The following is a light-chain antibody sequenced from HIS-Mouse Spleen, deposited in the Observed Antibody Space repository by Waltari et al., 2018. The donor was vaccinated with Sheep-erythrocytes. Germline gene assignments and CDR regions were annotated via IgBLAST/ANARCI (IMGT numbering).Light chain of an antibody. V-gene: IGLV2-11*01. Sequence: QSALTQPRSVSGSPGQSVTISCTGTSSAVGGYHYVSWYQQHPGKAPKLMIYEVSKRPSGVPDRFSGSKSGNTASLTISGLQAEDEADYYCCSYAGSYNHVFATGTKVTVL. CDR1: SSAVGGYHY. CDR3: CSYAGSYNHV. CDR2: EVS. J-gene: IGLJ1*01.